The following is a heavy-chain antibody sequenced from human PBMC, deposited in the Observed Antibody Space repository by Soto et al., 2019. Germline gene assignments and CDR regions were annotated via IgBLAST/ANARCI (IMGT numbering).Heavy chain of an antibody. Sequence: LRLSCSASGFTFSSYAMHWVRQAPGKGLEYVSAISSNGGSTYYADSVKGRFTISRDNSKNTLYLQMSSLRAEDTAVYYCVKDPGLAAAGTHYWGQGTLVTVSS. CDR1: GFTFSSYA. D-gene: IGHD6-13*01. CDR3: VKDPGLAAAGTHY. V-gene: IGHV3-64D*06. J-gene: IGHJ4*02. CDR2: ISSNGGST.